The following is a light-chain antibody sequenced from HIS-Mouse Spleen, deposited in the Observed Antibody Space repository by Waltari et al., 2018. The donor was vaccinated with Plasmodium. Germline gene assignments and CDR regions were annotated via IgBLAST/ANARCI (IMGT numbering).Light chain of an antibody. CDR2: EVS. Sequence: QSALPQPPPASGPPGQSVTIPCTGTSSDVRGYNCLSWYQQHPGNAPKLSIYEVSKRPSGVPDRFSGSKSGNTASLTVSGLQAEDEADYYCSSYAGSNNLVFGGGTKLTVL. V-gene: IGLV2-8*01. J-gene: IGLJ2*01. CDR1: SSDVRGYNC. CDR3: SSYAGSNNLV.